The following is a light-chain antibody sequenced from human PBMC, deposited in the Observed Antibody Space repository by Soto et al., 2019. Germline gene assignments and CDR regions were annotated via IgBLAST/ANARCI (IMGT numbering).Light chain of an antibody. CDR1: QSVSSTY. J-gene: IGKJ2*01. CDR3: QRYDISPFP. V-gene: IGKV3-20*01. Sequence: DIVLTQSPGTLSLSPGERATLSCRASQSVSSTYLAWYQQKPGQAPRLLIYGASSRSTGTPDRFSGSGSGTDFTLTISRLEPEDFAVYYCQRYDISPFPFGQGTKLEIK. CDR2: GAS.